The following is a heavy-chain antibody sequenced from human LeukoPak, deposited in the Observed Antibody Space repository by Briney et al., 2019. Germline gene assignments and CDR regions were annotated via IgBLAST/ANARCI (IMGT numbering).Heavy chain of an antibody. Sequence: SETLSLTCTVSGGSIINYYWSWIRQPPGKGLEWIGYIYHSGDTNHNPSLKSRVTISTDTSKNQFSLELSSVTAADTAVYYCARGGVYYDFWSGYYQKYYFDYWGQGTLVTVSS. CDR2: IYHSGDT. D-gene: IGHD3-3*01. CDR3: ARGGVYYDFWSGYYQKYYFDY. J-gene: IGHJ4*02. V-gene: IGHV4-59*08. CDR1: GGSIINYY.